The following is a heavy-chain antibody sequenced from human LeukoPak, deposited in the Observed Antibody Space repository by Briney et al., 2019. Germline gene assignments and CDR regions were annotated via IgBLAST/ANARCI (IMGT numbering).Heavy chain of an antibody. CDR1: GFDFSSYW. CDR2: IKQGGREK. V-gene: IGHV3-7*01. D-gene: IGHD3-10*01. Sequence: PGGSLRLSCAASGFDFSSYWISWVRRAPGKGLEWVANIKQGGREKFYVDSVKGRFSLSRDYAKKSVYLEMNSLRVDDTAVYYCARDAFRARYFDLWGRGTLVTVSS. CDR3: ARDAFRARYFDL. J-gene: IGHJ2*01.